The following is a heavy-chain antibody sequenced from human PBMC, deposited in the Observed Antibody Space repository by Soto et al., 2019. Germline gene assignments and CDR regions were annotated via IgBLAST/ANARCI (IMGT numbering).Heavy chain of an antibody. CDR2: IWYDGSNK. CDR3: ARDLDGYNRDY. Sequence: GGSLRLSCAASGFTFSSYGMHWVRQAPGKGLEWVAVIWYDGSNKYYADSVKGRFTISRDNSKNTLYLQMNSLRAEDTAVYYCARDLDGYNRDYWGQGTLVTVSS. V-gene: IGHV3-33*01. J-gene: IGHJ4*02. CDR1: GFTFSSYG. D-gene: IGHD5-12*01.